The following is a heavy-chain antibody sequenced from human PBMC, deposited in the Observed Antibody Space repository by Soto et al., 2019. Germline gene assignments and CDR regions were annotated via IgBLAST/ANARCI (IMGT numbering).Heavy chain of an antibody. Sequence: SETLALTCTVSGGSISRYNWSWIRQPPGKGLEWIGYIYYSATTNYNPSLKSRVTISVDTSKNQFSLKLTSVTAADTAVYYCARALWGPAAHINCFDPWGQGTLVTVS. J-gene: IGHJ5*02. CDR2: IYYSATT. D-gene: IGHD2-2*01. CDR3: ARALWGPAAHINCFDP. V-gene: IGHV4-59*01. CDR1: GGSISRYN.